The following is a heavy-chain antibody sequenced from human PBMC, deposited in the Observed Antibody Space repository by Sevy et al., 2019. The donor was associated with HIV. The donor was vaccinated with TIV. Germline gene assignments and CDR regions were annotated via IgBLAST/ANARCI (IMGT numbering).Heavy chain of an antibody. D-gene: IGHD6-6*01. CDR1: GFTFSDYA. Sequence: GGSVRLSCAASGFTFSDYAIHWVRQAPGKGLEWLAVISYHGRNQFYADSVRGRFTISRDDSKNTVYLQMNSLRPDDTAVYYCARKQFVLPFDYWGQGTLVTVSS. V-gene: IGHV3-30*04. J-gene: IGHJ4*02. CDR2: ISYHGRNQ. CDR3: ARKQFVLPFDY.